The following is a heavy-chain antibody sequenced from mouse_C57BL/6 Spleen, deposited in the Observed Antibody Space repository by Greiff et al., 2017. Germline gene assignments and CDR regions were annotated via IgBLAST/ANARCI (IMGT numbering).Heavy chain of an antibody. D-gene: IGHD2-1*01. J-gene: IGHJ3*01. CDR1: GYTFTSYW. CDR3: ARYHYDNHWFAY. V-gene: IGHV1-69*01. CDR2: LDPSDSYT. Sequence: QVQLQQPGAELVMPGASVKLSCKASGYTFTSYWMHWVKQRPGQGLEWIGELDPSDSYTNYNQKFKGKSTLTVAKSSSTAYMQLSSLTSEDSAVYYCARYHYDNHWFAYWGQGTLVTVSS.